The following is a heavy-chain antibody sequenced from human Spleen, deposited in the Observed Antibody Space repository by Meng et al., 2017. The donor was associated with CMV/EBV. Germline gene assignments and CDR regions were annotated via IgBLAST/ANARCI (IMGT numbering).Heavy chain of an antibody. CDR3: ARGVYYYDGSGYQFDY. V-gene: IGHV1-8*01. CDR2: MNPNSGNS. CDR1: GYSFTNYD. D-gene: IGHD3-22*01. Sequence: ASVKVFCKTSGYSFTNYDIIWVRQATGQGLEWMGWMNPNSGNSGYAQKFQGRVTVTRNTSISTAYMELISLRSDDTAVYYCARGVYYYDGSGYQFDYWGQGTLVTVSS. J-gene: IGHJ4*02.